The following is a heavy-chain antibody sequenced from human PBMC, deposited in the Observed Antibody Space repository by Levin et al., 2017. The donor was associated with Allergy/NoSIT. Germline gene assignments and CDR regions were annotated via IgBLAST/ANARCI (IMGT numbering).Heavy chain of an antibody. CDR3: AREAGGGTMVRGDTY. J-gene: IGHJ4*02. CDR2: INPSGGST. D-gene: IGHD3-10*01. CDR1: GYTFTSYY. V-gene: IGHV1-46*01. Sequence: ASVKVSCKASGYTFTSYYMHWVRQAPGQGLEWMGIINPSGGSTSYAQKFQGRVTMTRDTSTSTVYMELSSLRSEDTAVYYCAREAGGGTMVRGDTYWGQGTLVTVSS.